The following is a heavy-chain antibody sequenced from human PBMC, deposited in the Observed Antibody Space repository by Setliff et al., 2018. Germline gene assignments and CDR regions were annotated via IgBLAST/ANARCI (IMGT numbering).Heavy chain of an antibody. CDR3: ARVRDCSGGICHRGFHHYMDV. D-gene: IGHD2-15*01. CDR1: QYTFTAYY. CDR2: INPNNGGT. Sequence: ASVKVSCKASQYTFTAYYLHWVRQAPGQGLGWMGWINPNNGGTKYAQNLQGRVTIITDESTTTAYLELSSLRSEDTAVYYCARVRDCSGGICHRGFHHYMDVWGKGTTVTVSS. J-gene: IGHJ6*03. V-gene: IGHV1-2*02.